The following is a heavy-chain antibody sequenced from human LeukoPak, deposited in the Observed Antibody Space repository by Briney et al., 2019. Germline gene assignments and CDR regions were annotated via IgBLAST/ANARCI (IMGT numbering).Heavy chain of an antibody. Sequence: ASVKVSCKASGYSFTSYGISRVRQAPGQGLEWMGWISAYNGNTNHAQKLQGRVTMTTNTSTSTAYMERRSLRSDDTAVYYCARRLVIDSSVFDPWGQGTLVTVSS. CDR2: ISAYNGNT. D-gene: IGHD3-9*01. J-gene: IGHJ5*02. V-gene: IGHV1-18*01. CDR1: GYSFTSYG. CDR3: ARRLVIDSSVFDP.